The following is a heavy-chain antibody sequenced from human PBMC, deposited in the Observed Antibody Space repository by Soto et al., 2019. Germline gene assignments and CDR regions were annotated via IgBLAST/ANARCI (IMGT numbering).Heavy chain of an antibody. D-gene: IGHD3-16*01. CDR2: IWYDGSNK. Sequence: VAVIWYDGSNKYYADSVKGRFTISRDNSKNTLYLQMNSLRAEDTAVYYCARDRGYYFDYWGQGTLVTVSS. J-gene: IGHJ4*02. V-gene: IGHV3-33*01. CDR3: ARDRGYYFDY.